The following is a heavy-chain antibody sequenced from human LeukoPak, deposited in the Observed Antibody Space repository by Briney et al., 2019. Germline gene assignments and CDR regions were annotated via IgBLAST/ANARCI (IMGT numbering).Heavy chain of an antibody. CDR3: AREWGRVAVAGGPGY. D-gene: IGHD6-19*01. J-gene: IGHJ4*02. CDR1: GFIFSNYG. CDR2: IWYEGQTK. Sequence: GESLRLSCEASGFIFSNYGMHWVRQAPGKGLEWLALIWYEGQTKFYADSVKGRFTISRDNSGNTLFLHMTNLRVEDTAVYYCAREWGRVAVAGGPGYWGQGALVTVSS. V-gene: IGHV3-33*01.